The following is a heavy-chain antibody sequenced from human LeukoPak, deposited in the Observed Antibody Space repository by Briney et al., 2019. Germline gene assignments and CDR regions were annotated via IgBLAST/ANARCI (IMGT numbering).Heavy chain of an antibody. CDR2: ISSSSSYI. J-gene: IGHJ4*02. CDR3: ARDWEDIVVVPAAILDY. V-gene: IGHV3-21*01. CDR1: GFTFSSYS. Sequence: PGGSLRLSCAASGFTFSSYSMNWVRQAPGKGLEWVSSISSSSSYIYHADSVKGRFTISRDNAKNSLYLQMNSLRAEDTAVYYCARDWEDIVVVPAAILDYWGQGTLVTVSS. D-gene: IGHD2-2*01.